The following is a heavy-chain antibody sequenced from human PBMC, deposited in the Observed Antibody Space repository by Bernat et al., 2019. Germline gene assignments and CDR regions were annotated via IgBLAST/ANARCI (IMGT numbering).Heavy chain of an antibody. V-gene: IGHV4-59*01. J-gene: IGHJ6*03. Sequence: QVQLQESGPGLVKPSETLSLTCTVSGGSISSYYWSWIRQPPGKGLEWIWYIYYSGSTNYNPSLKSRVTISVVPSKKQFSLKLNSVTAADTAVYYCARGYSSSSWVYYYYYYMDVWDKGTTVTVSS. CDR2: IYYSGST. CDR3: ARGYSSSSWVYYYYYYMDV. CDR1: GGSISSYY. D-gene: IGHD6-6*01.